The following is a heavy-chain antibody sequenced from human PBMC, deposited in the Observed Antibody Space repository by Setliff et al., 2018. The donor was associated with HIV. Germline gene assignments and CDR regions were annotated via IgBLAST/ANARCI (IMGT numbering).Heavy chain of an antibody. D-gene: IGHD6-19*01. Sequence: GGSLRLSCAASGFTFSTYRMSWVRQAPGKGLEWISYITSTGSTIFYADSVKGRFTISRDNAKNSLYLQMNSLRAEDTAVYYCARAVHSGWYYFDYWGQGTQVTVSS. CDR2: ITSTGSTI. CDR3: ARAVHSGWYYFDY. CDR1: GFTFSTYR. J-gene: IGHJ4*02. V-gene: IGHV3-48*04.